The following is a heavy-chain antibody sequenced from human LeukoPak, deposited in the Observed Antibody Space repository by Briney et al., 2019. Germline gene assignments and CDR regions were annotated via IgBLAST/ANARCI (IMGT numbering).Heavy chain of an antibody. V-gene: IGHV4-61*02. Sequence: SETLSLTCTVSGGSISSGSYYWSWIRQPAGKGLEWIGRIYTSGSTNYNPSLKSRVTISVDTPKNQFSLKLSSVTAADTAVYYCARVWGNDAFDIWGQGTMVTVSS. CDR1: GGSISSGSYY. CDR2: IYTSGST. J-gene: IGHJ3*02. CDR3: ARVWGNDAFDI. D-gene: IGHD7-27*01.